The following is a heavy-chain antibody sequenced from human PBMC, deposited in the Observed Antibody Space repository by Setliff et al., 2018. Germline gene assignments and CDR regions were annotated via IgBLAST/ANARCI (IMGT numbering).Heavy chain of an antibody. CDR1: GYNFASYW. CDR3: ARHRGRATAGTCFDS. CDR2: IYPDDSDT. Sequence: GESLKISCQGSGYNFASYWIAWVRQMPGKGLEWMGIIYPDDSDTRYSPSFQGQVTISADKSISTAYLQWSSLTASDTAMYYCARHRGRATAGTCFDSWGRGTLVTVSS. J-gene: IGHJ4*02. D-gene: IGHD1-1*01. V-gene: IGHV5-51*01.